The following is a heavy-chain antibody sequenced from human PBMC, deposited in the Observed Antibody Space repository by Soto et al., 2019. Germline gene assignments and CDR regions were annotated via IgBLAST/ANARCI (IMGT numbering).Heavy chain of an antibody. D-gene: IGHD6-13*01. J-gene: IGHJ6*02. Sequence: QVQLQQWGAGLLKPSETLSLTCAVYGGSFSGYYWSWIRQPPGKGLEWIGEINHSGSTNYNPSRNSRVTISVDTSTIQFSLRLSSVTAADPAVYYCARVGYSSSWSPDKKWSGSWDYYGMDVWGQGTTVTVSS. CDR2: INHSGST. CDR3: ARVGYSSSWSPDKKWSGSWDYYGMDV. V-gene: IGHV4-34*01. CDR1: GGSFSGYY.